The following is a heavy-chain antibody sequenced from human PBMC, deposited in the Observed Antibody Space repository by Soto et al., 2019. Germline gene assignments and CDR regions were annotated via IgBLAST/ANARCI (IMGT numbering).Heavy chain of an antibody. Sequence: SVKVSCKASGGTSSSYAISWVRQAPGQGLEWMGGIIPIFGTANYAQKFQGRVTITADESTSTAYMELSSLRSEDTAVYYCARVRLPYSSSPGRALQPYYYGMDVWGQGTTVTVSS. CDR1: GGTSSSYA. J-gene: IGHJ6*02. V-gene: IGHV1-69*13. CDR2: IIPIFGTA. CDR3: ARVRLPYSSSPGRALQPYYYGMDV. D-gene: IGHD6-6*01.